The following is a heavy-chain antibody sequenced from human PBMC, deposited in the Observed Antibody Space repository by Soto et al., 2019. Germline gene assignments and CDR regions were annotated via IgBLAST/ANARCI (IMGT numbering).Heavy chain of an antibody. J-gene: IGHJ3*02. V-gene: IGHV3-74*01. CDR1: GFTFSSYW. CDR3: AKDSELFVGVGATNAFDI. D-gene: IGHD1-26*01. CDR2: IKTDGSTT. Sequence: GGSLRLSCAASGFTFSSYWMHWVRQAPGEGLIWVSRIKTDGSTTSYADSVKGRFTISRDNSKNTLYLQMNSLRAEDTAVYYCAKDSELFVGVGATNAFDIWGQGTMVTVSS.